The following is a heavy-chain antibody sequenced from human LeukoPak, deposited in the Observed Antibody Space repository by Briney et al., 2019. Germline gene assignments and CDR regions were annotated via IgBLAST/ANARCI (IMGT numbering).Heavy chain of an antibody. V-gene: IGHV4-59*01. J-gene: IGHJ3*02. CDR1: GGSISSYY. D-gene: IGHD4-17*01. CDR2: IYYSGST. Sequence: PSETLSLTCTVSGGSISSYYWSWIRQPPGKGLEWIGYIYYSGSTNYNPSLKSRVTISVDTSKSQFSLKLSSVTAADTAVYYCARGTYYGVPTKGAFDIWGQGTMVTVSS. CDR3: ARGTYYGVPTKGAFDI.